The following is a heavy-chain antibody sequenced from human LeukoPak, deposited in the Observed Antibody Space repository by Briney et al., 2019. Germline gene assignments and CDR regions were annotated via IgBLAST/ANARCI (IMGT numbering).Heavy chain of an antibody. J-gene: IGHJ5*02. V-gene: IGHV3-7*01. CDR1: GFTFSNYW. D-gene: IGHD6-6*01. CDR3: ARDWRTSSLPLSSSSFYFDL. CDR2: IKQDGSEK. Sequence: GGSLRLSCAASGFTFSNYWMSWVRQAPGKGLEWVANIKQDGSEKYYVDSVKGRFTISRDNAKNSLYLQMNNLSAEDTGIYYCARDWRTSSLPLSSSSFYFDLWGQGTLVTVSS.